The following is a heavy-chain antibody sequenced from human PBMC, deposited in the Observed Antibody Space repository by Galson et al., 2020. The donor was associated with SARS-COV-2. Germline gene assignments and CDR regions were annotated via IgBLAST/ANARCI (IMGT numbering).Heavy chain of an antibody. CDR1: GFPFSSYN. CDR2: ISAGSSYI. D-gene: IGHD2-15*01. J-gene: IGHJ6*02. CDR3: ARVGGMATTPANYFYYGLDV. Sequence: GGSLRLSCATSGFPFSSYNINWVRQAPGKGLEWVSSISAGSSYIYYADSVRGRFTISRDNAKNSLYLQMNSLRADDTAVYYCARVGGMATTPANYFYYGLDVWGQGTTVTVSS. V-gene: IGHV3-21*01.